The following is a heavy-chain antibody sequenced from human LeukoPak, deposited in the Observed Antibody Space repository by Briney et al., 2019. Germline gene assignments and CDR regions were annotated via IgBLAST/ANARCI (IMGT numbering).Heavy chain of an antibody. Sequence: GESLKISCKGSGYSFTSNWIGWVRQMPGKGLEWMGIIYPNDFDTRYSPSFQGQVTISADRSITTAYLQWSSLKASDTAMYYCARHGSGYPNHYWGQGTLVTVSS. CDR2: IYPNDFDT. D-gene: IGHD5-12*01. CDR1: GYSFTSNW. CDR3: ARHGSGYPNHY. V-gene: IGHV5-51*01. J-gene: IGHJ4*02.